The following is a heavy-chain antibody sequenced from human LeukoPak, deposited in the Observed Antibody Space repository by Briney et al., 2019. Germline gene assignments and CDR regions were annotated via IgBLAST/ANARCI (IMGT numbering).Heavy chain of an antibody. Sequence: PSETLSLTCTVSGGSISSGGYCWSWIRQHPGKGLEWIGYIYYSGSTYYNPSLKSRVTISVDTSKNQFSLKLSSVTAADTAVYYCARDALAYCGGDCFDYWGQGTPVTVSS. CDR1: GGSISSGGYC. V-gene: IGHV4-31*03. CDR2: IYYSGST. CDR3: ARDALAYCGGDCFDY. D-gene: IGHD2-21*01. J-gene: IGHJ4*02.